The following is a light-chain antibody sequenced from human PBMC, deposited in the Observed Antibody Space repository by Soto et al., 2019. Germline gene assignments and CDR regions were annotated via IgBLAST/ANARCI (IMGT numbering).Light chain of an antibody. J-gene: IGKJ5*01. CDR3: MQALQTPIT. CDR2: LGS. CDR1: QSLLHSNGYNY. Sequence: DIVMTQSPLSLPVTPGEPASISCRSSQSLLHSNGYNYLDWYLQKPGQSPQLLISLGSNRASGVPDRFSGRGSGTDFTLQISRVEAEDVGVYYCMQALQTPITFGQGTRLEMK. V-gene: IGKV2-28*01.